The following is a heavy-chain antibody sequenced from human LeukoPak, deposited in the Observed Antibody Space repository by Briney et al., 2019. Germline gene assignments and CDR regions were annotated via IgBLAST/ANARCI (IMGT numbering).Heavy chain of an antibody. CDR3: ARHYCSGGSCYLDY. J-gene: IGHJ4*02. D-gene: IGHD2-15*01. V-gene: IGHV4-39*01. CDR2: IYYSGST. Sequence: SETLSLTCTVSGGSISSSSYYWGWIRQPPGKGLEWIGSIYYSGSTYYNPSLKSRVTISVDTSKNQFSLKLSSVTAADTAVYYCARHYCSGGSCYLDYWGQGTLVTVSS. CDR1: GGSISSSSYY.